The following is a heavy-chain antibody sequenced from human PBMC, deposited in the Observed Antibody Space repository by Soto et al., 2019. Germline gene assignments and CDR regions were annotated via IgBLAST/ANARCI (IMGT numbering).Heavy chain of an antibody. Sequence: SGPTLVNPTQTLTLTCTFSGFSLSTSGVGVGWIRQPPGKALEWLALIYWDDDKRYSPSLKSRLTITKDTSKNQVVLTMTNMDPVDTSTCYCARCYGSGSLFQWFDPWGQGTLVTVSS. CDR3: ARCYGSGSLFQWFDP. V-gene: IGHV2-5*02. CDR1: GFSLSTSGVG. D-gene: IGHD3-10*01. J-gene: IGHJ5*02. CDR2: IYWDDDK.